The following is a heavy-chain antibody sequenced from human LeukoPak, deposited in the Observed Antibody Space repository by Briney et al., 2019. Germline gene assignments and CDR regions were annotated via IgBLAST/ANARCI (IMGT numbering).Heavy chain of an antibody. CDR3: ARGDSSGYYPFGYYYYMDV. J-gene: IGHJ6*03. Sequence: PGGSLRLSCAASGFTFSSYNINWVRQAPGKGLEWVSSISSSSSYIYYADSVKGRFTISRDNAKNSLYLQMNSLRAEDTAVYYCARGDSSGYYPFGYYYYMDVWGKGTTVTISS. V-gene: IGHV3-21*01. CDR1: GFTFSSYN. D-gene: IGHD3-22*01. CDR2: ISSSSSYI.